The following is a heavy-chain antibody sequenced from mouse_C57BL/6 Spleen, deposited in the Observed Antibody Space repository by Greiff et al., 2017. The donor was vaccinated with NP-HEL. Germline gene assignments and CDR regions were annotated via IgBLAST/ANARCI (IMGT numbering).Heavy chain of an antibody. J-gene: IGHJ4*01. V-gene: IGHV5-9-1*02. CDR1: GFTFSSYA. Sequence: EVMLVESGDGLVKPGGSLKLSCAASGFTFSSYAMSWVRQTPEKRLEWVAYISSGGDYIYYADTVKGRFTISRDNARNTLYLQMSSLKSEDTAMYYCTRAELVYYYAMDYWGQGTSVTVSS. D-gene: IGHD4-1*01. CDR3: TRAELVYYYAMDY. CDR2: ISSGGDYI.